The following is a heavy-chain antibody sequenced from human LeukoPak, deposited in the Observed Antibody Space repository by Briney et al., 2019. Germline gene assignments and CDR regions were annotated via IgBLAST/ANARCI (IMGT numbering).Heavy chain of an antibody. Sequence: GGSLRLSCAASGFTFSNYGMHWVRQAPGRGLEWVAVISYDGRDKNHADSVKGRFTISRDNSKNTLYLQMNSLRAEDTAVYYCARVGPYSSSWPNDSFDYWGQGTLVTVSS. CDR1: GFTFSNYG. V-gene: IGHV3-30*03. CDR2: ISYDGRDK. CDR3: ARVGPYSSSWPNDSFDY. J-gene: IGHJ4*02. D-gene: IGHD6-13*01.